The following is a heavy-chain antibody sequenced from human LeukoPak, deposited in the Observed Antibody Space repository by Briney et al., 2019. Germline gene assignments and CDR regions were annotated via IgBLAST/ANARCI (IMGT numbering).Heavy chain of an antibody. CDR1: GGSISSGGYY. V-gene: IGHV4-30-2*01. CDR3: ALEYSSSSGLDY. Sequence: SETLSLTRTVSGGSISSGGYYWSWIRQPPGKGLEWIGYIYHSGSTYYNPSLKSRVTISVDRSKNQFSLKLSSVTAADTAVYYCALEYSSSSGLDYWGQGTLVTVSS. CDR2: IYHSGST. J-gene: IGHJ4*02. D-gene: IGHD6-6*01.